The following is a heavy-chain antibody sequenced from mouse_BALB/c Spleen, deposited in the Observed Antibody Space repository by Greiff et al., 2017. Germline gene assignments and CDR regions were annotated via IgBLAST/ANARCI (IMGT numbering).Heavy chain of an antibody. CDR3: ARDPTMITTGDDYYAMDY. CDR2: IRNKANGYTT. CDR1: GFTFTDYY. D-gene: IGHD2-4*01. J-gene: IGHJ4*01. Sequence: EVMLVESGGGLVQPGGSLRLSCATSGFTFTDYYMSWVRQPPGKALEWLCFIRNKANGYTTEYSASVKGRFTISRDNSQSILYLQMNTLRAEDSATYYCARDPTMITTGDDYYAMDYWGQGTSVTVSS. V-gene: IGHV7-3*02.